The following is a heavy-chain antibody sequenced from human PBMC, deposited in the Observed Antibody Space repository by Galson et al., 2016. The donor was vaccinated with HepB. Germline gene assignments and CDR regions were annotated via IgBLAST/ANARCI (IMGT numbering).Heavy chain of an antibody. V-gene: IGHV3-33*01. CDR1: GFTFSDFG. D-gene: IGHD5-24*01. Sequence: SLRLSCAASGFTFSDFGFHWVRQAPGKVLQWVAGIRYDGRNKYYADSVKGRFTISRDNSKNTLYLQMNSLQVEDTAVYYCARDLGDGYSGIDYWGQGILVTVSS. CDR3: ARDLGDGYSGIDY. CDR2: IRYDGRNK. J-gene: IGHJ4*02.